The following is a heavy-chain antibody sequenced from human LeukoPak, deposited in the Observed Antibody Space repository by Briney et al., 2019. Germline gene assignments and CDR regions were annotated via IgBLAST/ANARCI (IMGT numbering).Heavy chain of an antibody. CDR2: INRGGNT. CDR3: ARGLGSGSYYHY. Sequence: TSETLSLTCAIYGGSSSGNYWSWVRQPPGKGLEWIGEINRGGNTNYNPSLKSRVTISEDTSKNQFSLKLTSVTAADTAVYYCARGLGSGSYYHYWGQGTLVTVSS. D-gene: IGHD3-10*01. V-gene: IGHV4-34*01. CDR1: GGSSSGNY. J-gene: IGHJ4*02.